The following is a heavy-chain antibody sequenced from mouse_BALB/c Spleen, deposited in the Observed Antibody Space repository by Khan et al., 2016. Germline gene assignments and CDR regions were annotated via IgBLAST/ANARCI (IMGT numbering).Heavy chain of an antibody. D-gene: IGHD1-1*01. J-gene: IGHJ2*01. V-gene: IGHV3-1*02. CDR3: ASPHYYGSDC. Sequence: EVQLVESGPDLVKPSQSLSLTCTVTGYSITSGYRWHWIRQFPGNKLEWMGYIHYNGSTNYNPSLKSRISITRDTSKNQFFLQLNSVTTEDTATXYCASPHYYGSDCGGQGTTLTVSS. CDR1: GYSITSGYR. CDR2: IHYNGST.